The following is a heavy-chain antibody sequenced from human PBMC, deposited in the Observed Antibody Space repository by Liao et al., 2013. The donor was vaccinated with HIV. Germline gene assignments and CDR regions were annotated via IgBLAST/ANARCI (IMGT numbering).Heavy chain of an antibody. J-gene: IGHJ4*02. V-gene: IGHV4-61*02. CDR1: GGSISSGSYY. CDR3: ATYNFWIGALDY. D-gene: IGHD3-3*01. CDR2: IYTSGST. Sequence: QVQLQESGPGLVKPSQTLSLTCTVSGGSISSGSYYWSWIRQPAGKGLEWIGRIYTSGSTNYNPSLKSRVTMSVDTSKNQFSLKLSSVTAADTAVYYCATYNFWIGALDYWGQGTLVTVSS.